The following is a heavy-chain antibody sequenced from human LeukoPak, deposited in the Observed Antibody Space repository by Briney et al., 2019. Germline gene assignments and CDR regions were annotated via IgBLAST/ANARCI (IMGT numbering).Heavy chain of an antibody. D-gene: IGHD4-17*01. CDR2: IYYSGST. Sequence: SETLSLTCTVSGAFMTSHYWSWIRQPPGKELEWIGYIYYSGSTNYNPSLKSRVTMSVDAPKNQFSLNLSSVTAADTAVYYCARLEVGRDYVLLEDYWGQGTLVTVSS. J-gene: IGHJ4*02. V-gene: IGHV4-59*08. CDR1: GAFMTSHY. CDR3: ARLEVGRDYVLLEDY.